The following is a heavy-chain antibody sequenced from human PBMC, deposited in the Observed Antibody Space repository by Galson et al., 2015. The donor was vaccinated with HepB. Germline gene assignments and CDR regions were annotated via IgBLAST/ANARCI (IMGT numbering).Heavy chain of an antibody. V-gene: IGHV1-2*02. Sequence: SVKVSCKASGYTFTGYYMHWVRQAPGQGLEWMGWINPNSGGTNYARKFQGRVTMTRDTSISTAYMELSRLRSDDTAVYYCARPSKRVGYCSSTSCYSLAYWGQGTLVTVSS. J-gene: IGHJ4*02. CDR2: INPNSGGT. CDR1: GYTFTGYY. CDR3: ARPSKRVGYCSSTSCYSLAY. D-gene: IGHD2-2*03.